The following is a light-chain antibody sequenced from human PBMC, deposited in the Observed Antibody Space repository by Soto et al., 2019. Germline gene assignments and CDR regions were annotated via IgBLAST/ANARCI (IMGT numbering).Light chain of an antibody. J-gene: IGKJ2*01. CDR2: QAF. Sequence: DIQMTQSPSTLSASVGDRVTITCRASQSISSWLAWYQQKPGKAPKLLIYQAFSLESGVPSRFSGSGSGTEFTLTISSLQPDDFATYYCQQYHSYLYTFGQGTKLEIK. CDR1: QSISSW. CDR3: QQYHSYLYT. V-gene: IGKV1-5*03.